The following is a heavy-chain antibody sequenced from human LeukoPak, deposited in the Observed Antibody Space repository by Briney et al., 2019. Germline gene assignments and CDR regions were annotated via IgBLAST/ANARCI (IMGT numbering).Heavy chain of an antibody. CDR2: IYHSGST. Sequence: SQTLSLTCTVSGGSISSGGYYWSWIRQPPGKGLEWIGYIYHSGSTYYNPSLKSRVTISVDTSKNQFSLKLSSVTAADTAVYYCARADWDRGAFDIWGQGTMVTVSS. CDR1: GGSISSGGYY. J-gene: IGHJ3*02. D-gene: IGHD3/OR15-3a*01. CDR3: ARADWDRGAFDI. V-gene: IGHV4-30-2*01.